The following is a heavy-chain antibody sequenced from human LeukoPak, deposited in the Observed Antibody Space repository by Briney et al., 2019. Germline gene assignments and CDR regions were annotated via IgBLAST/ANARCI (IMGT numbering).Heavy chain of an antibody. V-gene: IGHV1-18*01. CDR2: ISAYNGNT. CDR1: GYTFTSYG. Sequence: ASVTVSCKASGYTFTSYGISWVRQAPGQGLEWMGWISAYNGNTNYAQKLQGRVTMTTDTSTSTAYMELRSLRSDDTAVYYCARDSLDYYDSSGYQHWGQGTLVTVSS. D-gene: IGHD3-22*01. J-gene: IGHJ1*01. CDR3: ARDSLDYYDSSGYQH.